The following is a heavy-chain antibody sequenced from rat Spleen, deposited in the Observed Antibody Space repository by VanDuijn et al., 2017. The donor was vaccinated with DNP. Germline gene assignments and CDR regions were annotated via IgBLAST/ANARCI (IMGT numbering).Heavy chain of an antibody. CDR1: GFTFNNYW. CDR3: TRVWILLLQWCHYFDY. Sequence: EVQLVESGGGLVQPGRSLKLSCVASGFTFNNYWMTWIRQAPGKGLEWVASIPNTGGSTYYPDSVKGRFTISRDNAKSTLYLQMNSLRSEDTATYYCTRVWILLLQWCHYFDYWGQVVMVTVSS. D-gene: IGHD1-1*01. CDR2: IPNTGGST. J-gene: IGHJ2*01. V-gene: IGHV5-31*01.